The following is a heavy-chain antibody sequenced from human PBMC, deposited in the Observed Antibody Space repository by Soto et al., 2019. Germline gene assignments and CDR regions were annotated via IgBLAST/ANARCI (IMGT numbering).Heavy chain of an antibody. D-gene: IGHD3-10*01. V-gene: IGHV3-9*01. CDR2: ISWDGGRI. CDR3: ARVGTYYGSGSPYYSDY. CDR1: GFNFADYA. Sequence: EVQLVESGGGLVQPGRSLRLSCAASGFNFADYAMHWVRQPPGKGLEWVSGISWDGGRIGYADSVKGRFTISRDNAKKSLFLHMNSLRPEDTALYYCARVGTYYGSGSPYYSDYWGQGTLVTVSS. J-gene: IGHJ4*02.